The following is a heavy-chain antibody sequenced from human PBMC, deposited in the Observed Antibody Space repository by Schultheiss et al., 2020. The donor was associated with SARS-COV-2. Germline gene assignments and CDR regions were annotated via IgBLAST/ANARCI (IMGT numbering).Heavy chain of an antibody. CDR2: VFHSGST. CDR3: ARGDFADAFDI. D-gene: IGHD2/OR15-2a*01. V-gene: IGHV4-59*01. J-gene: IGHJ3*02. CDR1: DGSISGYY. Sequence: SETLSLTCSISDGSISGYYWSWIRQPPGKGLEWIGSVFHSGSTYYNPSLKSRVTISVDKSKNQFSLKLSSVTAADTAVYYCARGDFADAFDIWGQGTMVTVSS.